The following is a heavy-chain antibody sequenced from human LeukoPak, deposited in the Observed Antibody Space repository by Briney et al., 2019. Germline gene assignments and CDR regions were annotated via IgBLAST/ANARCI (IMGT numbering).Heavy chain of an antibody. CDR1: GFNFSTSG. D-gene: IGHD5-18*01. CDR2: IRNDGNKK. CDR3: VKVDT. J-gene: IGHJ4*02. Sequence: PGGSLRLSCVASGFNFSTSGIHWVRQSPGKGPDWVAFIRNDGNKKNYAESVKGRFTISRDNSKNTLYLQMDSPSAEDTAVYYCVKVDTWGQGTLVTVSS. V-gene: IGHV3-30*02.